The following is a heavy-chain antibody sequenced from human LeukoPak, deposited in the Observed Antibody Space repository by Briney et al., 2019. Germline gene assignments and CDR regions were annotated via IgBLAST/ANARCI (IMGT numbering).Heavy chain of an antibody. CDR1: GYIFTSYG. D-gene: IGHD6-13*01. CDR2: ISAYNGNT. CDR3: ARGPSGYSSSWYSFYYYYYYMDV. V-gene: IGHV1-18*01. J-gene: IGHJ6*03. Sequence: ASVKVSCKASGYIFTSYGISWVRQAPGQGLEWMGWISAYNGNTNYAQKLQGRVTMTTDTSTSTAYMELRSLRSDDTAVYYCARGPSGYSSSWYSFYYYYYYMDVWGKGTTVTVSS.